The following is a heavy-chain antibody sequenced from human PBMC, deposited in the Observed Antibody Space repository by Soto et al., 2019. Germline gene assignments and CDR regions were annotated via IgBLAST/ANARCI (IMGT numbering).Heavy chain of an antibody. Sequence: PSETLSLTCAVYGGSFSGYYWSWIRQPPGKGLEWIGEINHSGSTNYNPSLKSRVTISVDTSKNQFSLKLSSVTAADTAVYYCASSPYYYGSGSLDYWGQGTLVTVSS. V-gene: IGHV4-34*01. CDR1: GGSFSGYY. CDR3: ASSPYYYGSGSLDY. D-gene: IGHD3-10*01. CDR2: INHSGST. J-gene: IGHJ4*02.